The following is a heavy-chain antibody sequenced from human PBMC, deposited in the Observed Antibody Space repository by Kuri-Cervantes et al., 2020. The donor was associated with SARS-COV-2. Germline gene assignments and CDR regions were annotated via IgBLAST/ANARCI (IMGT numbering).Heavy chain of an antibody. CDR1: GYTFTSYY. CDR2: VNPKSGGT. V-gene: IGHV1-2*02. D-gene: IGHD3-22*01. Sequence: ASVKVSCKASGYTFTSYYMHWVRQAPGQGLEWMGWVNPKSGGTKFSQLFQGRVTMTRDTSITTVYMELTRLRSDDTAVYYCARLSGYDSSGYNDYWGQGTLVTVSS. CDR3: ARLSGYDSSGYNDY. J-gene: IGHJ4*02.